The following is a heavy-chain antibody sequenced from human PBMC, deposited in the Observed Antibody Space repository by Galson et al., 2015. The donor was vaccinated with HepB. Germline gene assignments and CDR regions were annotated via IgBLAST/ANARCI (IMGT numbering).Heavy chain of an antibody. J-gene: IGHJ4*02. CDR2: IRSKANSYAT. V-gene: IGHV3-73*01. CDR1: GFTFSGSA. CDR3: TRPWRECSGGSCRMNDY. Sequence: SLRLSCAASGFTFSGSAMHWVRQASGKGLEWVGRIRSKANSYATAYAASVKGRFTISRDDSKNTAYLQMNSLKTEDTAVYYCTRPWRECSGGSCRMNDYWGQGTLVTVSS. D-gene: IGHD2-15*01.